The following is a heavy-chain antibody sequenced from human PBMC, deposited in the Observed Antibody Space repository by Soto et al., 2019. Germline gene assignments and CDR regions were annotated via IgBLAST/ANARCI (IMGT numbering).Heavy chain of an antibody. CDR3: ARDGQSVAPYSLDV. D-gene: IGHD2-21*01. J-gene: IGHJ6*02. Sequence: GGSLRLSCAASGFTFSSYWMSWVRQTPGKGLEWVANIKQDGSEKYYVDSVKGRFTISRDNAKNSLYLQMNSLRAEDTAVYYCARDGQSVAPYSLDVWGPGTTVTVSS. CDR1: GFTFSSYW. V-gene: IGHV3-7*05. CDR2: IKQDGSEK.